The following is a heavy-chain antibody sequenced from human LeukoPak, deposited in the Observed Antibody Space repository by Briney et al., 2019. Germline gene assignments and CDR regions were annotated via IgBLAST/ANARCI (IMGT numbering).Heavy chain of an antibody. CDR3: AREMGYYDTSGFFDY. CDR1: GFTFTNYA. V-gene: IGHV3-21*01. D-gene: IGHD3-22*01. J-gene: IGHJ4*02. Sequence: PGGSLRLSCVASGFTFTNYAMSWVRHAPGQGLEWVLSITSTSHYIYYPDSVKGRFTISRDNAKNSLYLQVNSLRAEDTAVYYCAREMGYYDTSGFFDYWGQGTLVTVSS. CDR2: ITSTSHYI.